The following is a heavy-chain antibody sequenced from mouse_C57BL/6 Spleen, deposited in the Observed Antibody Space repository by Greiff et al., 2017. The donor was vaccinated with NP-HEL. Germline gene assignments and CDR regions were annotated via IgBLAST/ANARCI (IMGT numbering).Heavy chain of an antibody. V-gene: IGHV1-69*01. Sequence: QVQLQQPGAELVMPGASVKLSCKASGYTFTSYWMHWVKQRPGQGLEWIGEIDPSDSYTNYNQKFKGKSTLTVDKSSSTAYMQLSSLTSEDSAVYYCARRNRDDYAMDYWGQGTSVTVSS. CDR1: GYTFTSYW. D-gene: IGHD4-1*01. J-gene: IGHJ4*01. CDR2: IDPSDSYT. CDR3: ARRNRDDYAMDY.